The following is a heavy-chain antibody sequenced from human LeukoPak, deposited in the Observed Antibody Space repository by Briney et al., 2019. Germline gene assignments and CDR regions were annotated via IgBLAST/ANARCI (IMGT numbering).Heavy chain of an antibody. CDR3: AKGYSSSWDNYFDY. D-gene: IGHD6-13*01. V-gene: IGHV3-23*01. Sequence: PGGSLRLSCAASGFTFSSYAMSWVRQAPGRGREWVSAISGSGGSTYYADSVKGRFTISRDNSKNTLYLQMNSLRAEDTAVYYCAKGYSSSWDNYFDYWGQGTLVTVSS. J-gene: IGHJ4*02. CDR1: GFTFSSYA. CDR2: ISGSGGST.